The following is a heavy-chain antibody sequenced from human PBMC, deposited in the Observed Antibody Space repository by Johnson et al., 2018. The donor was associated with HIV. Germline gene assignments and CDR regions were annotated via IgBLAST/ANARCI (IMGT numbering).Heavy chain of an antibody. CDR3: AKGRSPRIQLRTWAFDI. CDR1: GFTFSSYA. D-gene: IGHD5-18*01. Sequence: MQLVESGGGVVQPGRSLRLSCEASGFTFSSYAVHWFRQAPGKGLEWVANIKQDGSEKYYVDSVKGRFTISRDNAKNSLYLQMNSLRAEDTAVYYCAKGRSPRIQLRTWAFDIWGQGTMVIVSS. J-gene: IGHJ3*02. V-gene: IGHV3-7*01. CDR2: IKQDGSEK.